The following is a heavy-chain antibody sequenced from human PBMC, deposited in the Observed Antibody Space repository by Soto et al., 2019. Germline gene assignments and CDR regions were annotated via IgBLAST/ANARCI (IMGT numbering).Heavy chain of an antibody. D-gene: IGHD3-9*01. CDR1: GFTFSLYS. CDR2: ISSSSSTI. CDR3: ARSPLDYDILTGYYNPHYYYYMDV. Sequence: HPGGSLRLSCAASGFTFSLYSMDWVLQAPGKGLEWVSYISSSSSTIYYADSVKGRFTISRDNAKNSLYLQMNSLRAEDTAVYYCARSPLDYDILTGYYNPHYYYYMDVWGKGTTVTVSS. J-gene: IGHJ6*03. V-gene: IGHV3-48*01.